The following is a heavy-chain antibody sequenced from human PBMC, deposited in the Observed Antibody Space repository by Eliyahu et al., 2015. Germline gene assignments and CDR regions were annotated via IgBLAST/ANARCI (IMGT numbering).Heavy chain of an antibody. J-gene: IGHJ4*02. CDR2: IYSGGSI. V-gene: IGHV3-53*01. Sequence: EVQLVESGGGLIQRGGSLRLSCAASGFIXSSNYMTWVRQAPGKGLEWVSVIYSGGSIYYADSVKGRFTISRDNSKNTLYLQMNSLRAEDTAVYYCARAREWFYIDDWGQGTLVTVSS. CDR1: GFIXSSNY. D-gene: IGHD3-3*01. CDR3: ARAREWFYIDD.